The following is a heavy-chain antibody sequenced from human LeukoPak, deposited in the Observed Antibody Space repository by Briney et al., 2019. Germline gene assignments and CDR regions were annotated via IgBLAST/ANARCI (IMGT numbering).Heavy chain of an antibody. Sequence: ASVKVSCKASGGTFSSYAISWVRQAPGQGLEWMGGIIPIFGTANYAQKFQGRVTITADKSTSTAYMELSSLRSEDTAVYYCAKDLDYYDSSGFSMDVWGKGTTVTISS. CDR1: GGTFSSYA. V-gene: IGHV1-69*06. D-gene: IGHD3-22*01. CDR3: AKDLDYYDSSGFSMDV. CDR2: IIPIFGTA. J-gene: IGHJ6*04.